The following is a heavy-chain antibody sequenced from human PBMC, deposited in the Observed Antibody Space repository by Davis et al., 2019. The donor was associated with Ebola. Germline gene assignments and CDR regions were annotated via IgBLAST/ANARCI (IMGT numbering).Heavy chain of an antibody. V-gene: IGHV1-18*01. CDR2: ISAYNGNT. D-gene: IGHD1-7*01. CDR3: AREWGYNWNYAEDYYYYGMDV. J-gene: IGHJ6*02. Sequence: ASVKVSCKASGYTFTSYGISWVRQAPGQGLEWMGWISAYNGNTNYAQKLQGRVTMTTDTSTSTAYMELRSLRSDDTAVYYCAREWGYNWNYAEDYYYYGMDVWGQGTTVTVSS. CDR1: GYTFTSYG.